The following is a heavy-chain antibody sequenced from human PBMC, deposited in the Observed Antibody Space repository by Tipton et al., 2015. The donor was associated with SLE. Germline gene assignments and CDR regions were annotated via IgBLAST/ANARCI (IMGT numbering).Heavy chain of an antibody. CDR1: GYSFTSYW. CDR3: ARAPTGGNLGGPFDY. J-gene: IGHJ4*02. D-gene: IGHD4-23*01. Sequence: QLVQSGAEVKKPGESLKISCKGSGYSFTSYWIGWIRQPPGKGLEWIGEINHSGSTNYNPSLKSRVTISVDTSKNQFSLKLSSVTAADTAVYYCARAPTGGNLGGPFDYWGQGTLVTVSS. V-gene: IGHV4-34*01. CDR2: INHSGST.